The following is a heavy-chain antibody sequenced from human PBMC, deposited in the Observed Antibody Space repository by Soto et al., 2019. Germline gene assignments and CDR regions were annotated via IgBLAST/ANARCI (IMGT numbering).Heavy chain of an antibody. V-gene: IGHV4-31*03. CDR3: ARDYGDYGSLGY. J-gene: IGHJ4*02. D-gene: IGHD4-17*01. Sequence: SETLSLTCTVSGGSISSGGYYWSWIRQHPGKGLEWIGYIYYSGSTYYNPSLKSRVTTSVDTSKNQFSLKLSSVTAADTAVYYCARDYGDYGSLGYWGQGTLVTVSS. CDR2: IYYSGST. CDR1: GGSISSGGYY.